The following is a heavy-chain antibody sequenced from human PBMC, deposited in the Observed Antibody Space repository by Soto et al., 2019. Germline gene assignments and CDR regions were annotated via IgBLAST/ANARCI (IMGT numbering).Heavy chain of an antibody. CDR3: ERGGGITGDFDL. V-gene: IGHV3-74*01. CDR1: GFTFSSYW. J-gene: IGHJ2*01. Sequence: EVQLVESGGGLVQPGGSLRLSCAASGFTFSSYWMHWVRQAPGKGLVWVSRINSDGSSTSYADSVKGRFTISRDNAKNRLYLRMNRRRAEDAGVYWCERGGGITGDFDLWGRGTLVTVSS. D-gene: IGHD3-16*01. CDR2: INSDGSST.